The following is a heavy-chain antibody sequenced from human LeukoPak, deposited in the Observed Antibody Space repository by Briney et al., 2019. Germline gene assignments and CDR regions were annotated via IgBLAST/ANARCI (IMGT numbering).Heavy chain of an antibody. CDR1: GGTFSSYA. V-gene: IGHV1-69*01. D-gene: IGHD3-3*01. CDR3: ARCMGFGETNNNWFDP. Sequence: ASVKVSCKASGGTFSSYAISWVRQAPGQGLEWMGGIIPIFGTANYAQKFQGRVTITADESTSTAYMELSSLRSEDTAVYYCARCMGFGETNNNWFDPWGQRTLVTVSS. CDR2: IIPIFGTA. J-gene: IGHJ5*02.